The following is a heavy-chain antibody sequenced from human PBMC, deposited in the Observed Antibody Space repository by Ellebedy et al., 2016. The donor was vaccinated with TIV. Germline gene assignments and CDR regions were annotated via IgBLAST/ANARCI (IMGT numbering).Heavy chain of an antibody. D-gene: IGHD3-22*01. Sequence: GGSLRLXCAASGFSIADFGMSWVRQAPGKGLEWVSGMNWNAGSIDYVDSVKGRFTISRDNAKNSLILQMNSLRAEDTAFYYCARGGPYYDSGGYIYYFDYWGQGSLVTVSS. CDR1: GFSIADFG. J-gene: IGHJ4*02. V-gene: IGHV3-20*04. CDR3: ARGGPYYDSGGYIYYFDY. CDR2: MNWNAGSI.